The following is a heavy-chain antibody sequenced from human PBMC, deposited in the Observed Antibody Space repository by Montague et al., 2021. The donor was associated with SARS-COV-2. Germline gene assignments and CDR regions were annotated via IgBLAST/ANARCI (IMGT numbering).Heavy chain of an antibody. J-gene: IGHJ4*02. CDR3: ARDVYSSSWFARPDN. D-gene: IGHD6-13*01. CDR1: GFTFSSFA. V-gene: IGHV3-30*04. Sequence: SLRLSCAASGFTFSSFAVHWVRQAPGKGLEWVAVISYDGSDKYYVDPVEGRFTISRDNSKNTLYLQMNSLRAEDTAVYYCARDVYSSSWFARPDNWGQGTLVTVSS. CDR2: ISYDGSDK.